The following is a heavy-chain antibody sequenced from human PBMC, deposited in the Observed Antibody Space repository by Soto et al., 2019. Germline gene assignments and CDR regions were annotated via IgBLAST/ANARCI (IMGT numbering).Heavy chain of an antibody. Sequence: VQLVQSGAEEKKPGASVKVSCKAPGYTFTSYAMHWVRQAPGQRLEWMGWINAGNGNTKYSQKYQGRVTITRDTSASTAYMGLSSLRSEDTAVYYCARGITLPTPLDYWGQGTLVTVSS. CDR1: GYTFTSYA. J-gene: IGHJ4*02. CDR3: ARGITLPTPLDY. D-gene: IGHD1-20*01. CDR2: INAGNGNT. V-gene: IGHV1-3*05.